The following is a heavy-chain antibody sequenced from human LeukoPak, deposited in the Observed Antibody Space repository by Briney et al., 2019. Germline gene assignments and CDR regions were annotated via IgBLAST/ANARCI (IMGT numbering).Heavy chain of an antibody. CDR3: AKGDDSSGYSPLDY. J-gene: IGHJ4*02. CDR2: ISGSGGST. V-gene: IGHV3-23*01. D-gene: IGHD3-22*01. CDR1: GFTFSSYA. Sequence: PGGSLRLSCAASGFTFSSYAMSWARQAPGKGLEWVSAISGSGGSTYYADSVKGRFTISRDNSKNTLYLQMNSLRAEDTAVYYCAKGDDSSGYSPLDYWGQGTLVTVSS.